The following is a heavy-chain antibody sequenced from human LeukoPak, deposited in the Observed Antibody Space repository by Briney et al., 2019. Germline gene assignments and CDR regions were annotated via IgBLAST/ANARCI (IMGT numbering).Heavy chain of an antibody. CDR2: ISGSGGST. V-gene: IGHV3-23*01. D-gene: IGHD6-19*01. CDR1: GFTFSSYD. J-gene: IGHJ2*01. Sequence: PGGSLRLSCAASGFTFSSYDMSWVRQAPGKGLEWVSAISGSGGSTYYADSVKGRFTISRDNSKNTLYLQMNSLRAEDTAVYYCAKDRRIAVAGTRSWYFDLWGRGTLVTVSS. CDR3: AKDRRIAVAGTRSWYFDL.